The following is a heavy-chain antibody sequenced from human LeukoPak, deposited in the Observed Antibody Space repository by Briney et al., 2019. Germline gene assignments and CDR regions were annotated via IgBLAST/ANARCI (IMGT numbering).Heavy chain of an antibody. V-gene: IGHV1-69*06. CDR3: AREGAIFGVRGPLDY. D-gene: IGHD3-3*01. CDR2: IIPIFGTA. J-gene: IGHJ4*02. CDR1: GGTFSSYA. Sequence: SVKVSCKASGGTFSSYAISWVRQATGQGLEWMGGIIPIFGTANYAQKFQGGVTITADKSTSTAYMELSSLRSEDTAVYHCAREGAIFGVRGPLDYWGQGTLVTVSS.